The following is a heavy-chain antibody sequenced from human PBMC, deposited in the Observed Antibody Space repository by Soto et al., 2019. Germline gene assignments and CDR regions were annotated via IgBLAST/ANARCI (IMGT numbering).Heavy chain of an antibody. D-gene: IGHD2-8*01. Sequence: EVQLVESGGGLVQPGGSLRLSCTASGFTFSSYEMNWVRQAPGKGLEWVSYISSSGSTIYYADSVKGRFTISRDNAKNSLYLQMNSLRAEDTAVYYCARGIGVPDAFDIWGQGTMVTVSS. CDR1: GFTFSSYE. CDR3: ARGIGVPDAFDI. V-gene: IGHV3-48*03. CDR2: ISSSGSTI. J-gene: IGHJ3*02.